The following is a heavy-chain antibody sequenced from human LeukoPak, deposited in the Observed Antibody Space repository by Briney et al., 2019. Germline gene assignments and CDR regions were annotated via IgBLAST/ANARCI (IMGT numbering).Heavy chain of an antibody. CDR3: ARYMRTRRFLEWFRAFDI. V-gene: IGHV4-61*05. CDR1: GGSISSSSYY. Sequence: SETLSLTCTVSGGSISSSSYYWGWIRQPPGKGLEWIGYIYYSGSTNYNPSLKSRVTISVDTSKNQFSLKLSSVTAADTAVYYCARYMRTRRFLEWFRAFDIWGQGTMVTVSS. D-gene: IGHD3-3*01. CDR2: IYYSGST. J-gene: IGHJ3*02.